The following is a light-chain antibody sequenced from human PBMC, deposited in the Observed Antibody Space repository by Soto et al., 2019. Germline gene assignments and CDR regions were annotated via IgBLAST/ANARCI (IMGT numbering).Light chain of an antibody. Sequence: EIVLTQSPGTLSLTPGERATLSCRASQSVSSTFLAWYQQKPGQAPKVLIYGASTRATGIPDRFSGSGSGTDFTLTISRLEPEDVAMYYCQQYESSRTFGQGTKVEMK. CDR1: QSVSSTF. CDR3: QQYESSRT. V-gene: IGKV3-20*01. J-gene: IGKJ1*01. CDR2: GAS.